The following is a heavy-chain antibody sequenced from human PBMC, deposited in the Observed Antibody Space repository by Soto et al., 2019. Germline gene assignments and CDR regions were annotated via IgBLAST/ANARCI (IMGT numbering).Heavy chain of an antibody. V-gene: IGHV1-2*04. CDR1: GYTFTGYY. D-gene: IGHD2-2*01. Sequence: GASVKVSCKASGYTFTGYYMHWVRQAPGQGLEWMGWINPNSGGTNYAQKLQGWGTMTRDTSISTAYMELSRLRSDDTAVYYCARAGDIVVVPAASGLRKYYYYGMDVWGQGTTVTVSS. J-gene: IGHJ6*02. CDR3: ARAGDIVVVPAASGLRKYYYYGMDV. CDR2: INPNSGGT.